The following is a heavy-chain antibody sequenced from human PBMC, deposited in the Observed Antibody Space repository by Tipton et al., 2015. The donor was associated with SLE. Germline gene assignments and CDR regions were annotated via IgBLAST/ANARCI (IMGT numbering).Heavy chain of an antibody. CDR2: IYTSGST. V-gene: IGHV4-61*02. Sequence: LRLSCTVSGGSISSGSYYWSWIRQPAGKGLEWIGRIYTSGSTNYNPSLKSRVTISVDTSKNQFSLKLSSVTAADTAVYYCARGGTELGIGFQAFDIWGQGTMVTVSS. J-gene: IGHJ3*02. D-gene: IGHD7-27*01. CDR3: ARGGTELGIGFQAFDI. CDR1: GGSISSGSYY.